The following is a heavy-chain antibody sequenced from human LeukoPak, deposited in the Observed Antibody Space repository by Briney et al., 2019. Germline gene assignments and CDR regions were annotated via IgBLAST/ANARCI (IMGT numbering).Heavy chain of an antibody. CDR1: GYRFTTYW. D-gene: IGHD3-16*01. CDR3: ARQGAGSSHYDDTGLPRGAYDV. V-gene: IGHV5-51*01. J-gene: IGHJ3*01. CDR2: IYPGDSET. Sequence: GQSLKISCKVSGYRFTTYWIAWVRQLPGKGLEWMGVIYPGDSETRYTPSFRGQVAISVDRSSNTAFLQWNSLREADTAVYFCARQGAGSSHYDDTGLPRGAYDVWGQGTRVIVSS.